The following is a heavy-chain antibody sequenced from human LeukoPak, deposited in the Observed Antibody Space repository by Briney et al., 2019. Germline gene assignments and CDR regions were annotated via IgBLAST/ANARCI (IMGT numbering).Heavy chain of an antibody. D-gene: IGHD2-15*01. V-gene: IGHV3-53*01. CDR1: GFTVSSNY. CDR3: ADLPDIVVVVAAIG. Sequence: GGSLRLSCAASGFTVSSNYMSWVHQAPGKGLEWVSVIYSGGSTYYADSVKGRFTISRDNSKNTLYLQMNSLRAEDTAVYYCADLPDIVVVVAAIGWGQGTLVTVSS. J-gene: IGHJ4*02. CDR2: IYSGGST.